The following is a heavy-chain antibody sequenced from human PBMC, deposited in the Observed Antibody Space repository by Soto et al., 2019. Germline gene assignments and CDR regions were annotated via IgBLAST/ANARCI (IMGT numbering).Heavy chain of an antibody. Sequence: ASVKVSCTASGYTFTSYGISWVRQAPGQGLEWMGWISAYNGNTNYAQKLQGRVTMTTDTSTSTAYMELRSLRAEDTAVYYCARGPSGQLGNWFDPWGQGTLVTVSS. J-gene: IGHJ5*02. CDR2: ISAYNGNT. D-gene: IGHD6-13*01. V-gene: IGHV1-18*01. CDR1: GYTFTSYG. CDR3: ARGPSGQLGNWFDP.